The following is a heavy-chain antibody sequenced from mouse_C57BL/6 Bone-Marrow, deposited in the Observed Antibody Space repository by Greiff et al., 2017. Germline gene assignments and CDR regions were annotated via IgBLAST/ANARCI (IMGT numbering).Heavy chain of an antibody. D-gene: IGHD1-1*01. Sequence: VQLQQPGAELVKPGASVKMSCKASGYTFTSYWITWVKQRPGQGLEWIGDIYPGSGSTNYNEKFKSKATLTVDTSSSTAYMQLSSLTSEDSAVYYCAREDYGSRRRYFDVWGTGTTVTVSS. CDR1: GYTFTSYW. V-gene: IGHV1-55*01. CDR2: IYPGSGST. CDR3: AREDYGSRRRYFDV. J-gene: IGHJ1*03.